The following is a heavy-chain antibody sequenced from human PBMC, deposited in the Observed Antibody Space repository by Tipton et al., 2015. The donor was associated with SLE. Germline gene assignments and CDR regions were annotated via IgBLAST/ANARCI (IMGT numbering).Heavy chain of an antibody. CDR2: ISYDGSNK. V-gene: IGHV3-30*04. CDR3: ARELLPLYGMDV. CDR1: GFTFSDSA. Sequence: SLRLSCAASGFTFSDSAIHWVRQAPVKGLEWVAVISYDGSNKYYADSVKGRFTISRDNSKNTLYLQMNSLRAEDTAVYYCARELLPLYGMDVWGQGTTVTVSS. J-gene: IGHJ6*02.